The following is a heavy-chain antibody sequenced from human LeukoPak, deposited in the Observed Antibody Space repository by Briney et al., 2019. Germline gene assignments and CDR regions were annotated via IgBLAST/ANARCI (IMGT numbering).Heavy chain of an antibody. CDR1: GGSISSYY. D-gene: IGHD3-3*01. CDR3: ARAAREVLRFLEWLSPAAFDI. V-gene: IGHV4-59*01. CDR2: IYYSGGT. J-gene: IGHJ3*02. Sequence: SETLSLTCTASGGSISSYYWSWIRQPPGKGLEWIGYIYYSGGTNYNPSLKSRVTISVDTSKNQFSLKLSSVTAADTAVYYCARAAREVLRFLEWLSPAAFDIWGQGTMVTVSS.